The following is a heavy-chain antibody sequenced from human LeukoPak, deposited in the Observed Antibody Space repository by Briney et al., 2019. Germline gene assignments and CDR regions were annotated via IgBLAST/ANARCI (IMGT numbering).Heavy chain of an antibody. CDR3: ARDLMRFLEWVN. Sequence: GGSLRLSCAASGFTFSSYSMNWVRQAPGKGLEWVSSISSSSSYIYYADSVKGRFTISRDNAKNSLYLQMNSLRAEDTAVYYCARDLMRFLEWVNWGQGTLVTVSS. CDR1: GFTFSSYS. J-gene: IGHJ4*02. D-gene: IGHD3-3*01. V-gene: IGHV3-21*01. CDR2: ISSSSSYI.